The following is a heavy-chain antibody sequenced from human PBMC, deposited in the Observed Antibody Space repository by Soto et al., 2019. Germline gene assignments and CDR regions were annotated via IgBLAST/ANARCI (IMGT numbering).Heavy chain of an antibody. CDR3: ARGAGGYGSVPYYFDY. CDR1: GFTFSSYD. Sequence: EVQLVESGGGLVQPGGSLRLSCAASGFTFSSYDMHWVRQATGKGLEWVSAIGTAGDTYYPGSVKGRFTISRENAKNSFYLQMNSLRAGDTAVYHCARGAGGYGSVPYYFDYWGQGTLVTVSS. J-gene: IGHJ4*02. V-gene: IGHV3-13*04. D-gene: IGHD3-10*01. CDR2: IGTAGDT.